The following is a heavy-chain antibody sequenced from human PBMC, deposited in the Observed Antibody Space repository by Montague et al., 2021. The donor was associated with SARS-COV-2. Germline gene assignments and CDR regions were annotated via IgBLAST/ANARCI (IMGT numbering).Heavy chain of an antibody. D-gene: IGHD1-26*01. CDR3: AKDQVYSGSYFAD. CDR2: ITGSGGGT. V-gene: IGHV3-23*01. CDR1: GFPFSSYA. J-gene: IGHJ4*02. Sequence: SLSLSFPASGFPFSSYAMSWVRQAPGKGLEWVSAITGSGGGTYYAGSVKGRFTISKDNSKNMLYLQMNSLRAEDTAVYYCAKDQVYSGSYFADWGQGTLVTVSS.